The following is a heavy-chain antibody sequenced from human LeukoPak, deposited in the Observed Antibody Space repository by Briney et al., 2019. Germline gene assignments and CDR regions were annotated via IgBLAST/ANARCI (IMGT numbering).Heavy chain of an antibody. J-gene: IGHJ4*02. CDR3: ARAGTGDGGNFHY. Sequence: PSETLSLTCTVSGGSISSYYWSWIRQPPGKGLEWIGYIYYSGSTSYNPPLKSRVTISVDTSKNQFSLRLSSVTAADTAVYYCARAGTGDGGNFHYWGQGTLVTVSS. CDR2: IYYSGST. CDR1: GGSISSYY. V-gene: IGHV4-59*01. D-gene: IGHD1-26*01.